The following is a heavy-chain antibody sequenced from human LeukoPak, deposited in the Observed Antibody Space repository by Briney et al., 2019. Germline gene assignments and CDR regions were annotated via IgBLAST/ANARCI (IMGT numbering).Heavy chain of an antibody. J-gene: IGHJ4*02. CDR3: ARSGGSYRRGGFDY. D-gene: IGHD1-26*01. CDR1: GGSISSSSYY. Sequence: SETLSLTCTVSGGSISSSSYYWGWIRQPPGKGLEWIGSICYSGSTYYNPSLKSRVTISVDTSKNQFSLKLSSVTAADTAVYYCARSGGSYRRGGFDYWGQGTLVTVSS. CDR2: ICYSGST. V-gene: IGHV4-39*01.